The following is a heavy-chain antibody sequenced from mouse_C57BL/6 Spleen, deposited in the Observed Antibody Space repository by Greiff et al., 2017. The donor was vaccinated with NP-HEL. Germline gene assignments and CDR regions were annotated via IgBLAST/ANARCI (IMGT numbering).Heavy chain of an antibody. CDR2: IDPNSGGT. V-gene: IGHV1-72*01. D-gene: IGHD1-1*01. CDR3: ARPSNYGSSYGDY. CDR1: GYTFTSYW. J-gene: IGHJ2*01. Sequence: QVQLQQPGAELVKPGASVKLSCKASGYTFTSYWMHWVKQRPGRGLAWLGRIDPNSGGTKYNEKFKSKATLTVDKPSSTAYMQLSSLTSEDSAVYYCARPSNYGSSYGDYWGQGTTLTVSS.